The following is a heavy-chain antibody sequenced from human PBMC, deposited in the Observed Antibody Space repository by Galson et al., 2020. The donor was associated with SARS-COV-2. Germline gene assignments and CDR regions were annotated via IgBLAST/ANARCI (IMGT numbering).Heavy chain of an antibody. J-gene: IGHJ4*02. D-gene: IGHD3-3*01. Sequence: GGTLRLSCAASGFTFSAYAMNWVRQAPGKGLEWVSTLDGSGRTTIYADPVKGRFTISRDNSKNTLYLQMNSLKDEDTAVYYCAKDSEAYDCWSSYYRPSKVDSWGQGSLVTVAS. CDR2: LDGSGRTT. CDR3: AKDSEAYDCWSSYYRPSKVDS. V-gene: IGHV3-23*01. CDR1: GFTFSAYA.